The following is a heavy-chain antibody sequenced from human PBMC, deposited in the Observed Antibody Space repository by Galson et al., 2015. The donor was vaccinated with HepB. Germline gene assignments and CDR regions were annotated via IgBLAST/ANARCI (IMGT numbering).Heavy chain of an antibody. CDR2: IYSGGST. CDR1: GFTVSSKY. Sequence: SLRLSCPASGFTVSSKYMNWVRQAPGKGLEWVSVIYSGGSTYYADPVKGRFTISSDNSKNTPYLQMHSLRAEDTAVYYCAREVGDGYDYYFDSWGQGTLVTVSS. V-gene: IGHV3-66*01. D-gene: IGHD5-24*01. J-gene: IGHJ4*02. CDR3: AREVGDGYDYYFDS.